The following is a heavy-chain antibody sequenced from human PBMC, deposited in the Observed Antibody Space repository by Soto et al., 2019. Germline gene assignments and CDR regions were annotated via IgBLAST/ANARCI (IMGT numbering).Heavy chain of an antibody. CDR2: ISGSGGST. J-gene: IGHJ4*02. CDR3: AKAPLPATVILRFHFDS. D-gene: IGHD3-16*01. CDR1: GFTFSSYA. Sequence: GGSLRLSCAASGFTFSSYAMSWVRQAPGKGLEWVSAISGSGGSTYYADSVKGRFTISRDNSKNTLYLQMNSLRAEDTAVYYCAKAPLPATVILRFHFDSGGRGPLSPVPS. V-gene: IGHV3-23*01.